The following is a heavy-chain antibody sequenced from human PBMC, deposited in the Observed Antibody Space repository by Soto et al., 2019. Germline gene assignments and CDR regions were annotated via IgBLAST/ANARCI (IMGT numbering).Heavy chain of an antibody. CDR2: IYPGDSDT. CDR1: GYSFTSYW. D-gene: IGHD3-10*01. CDR3: TRPDFYYGSGDWAF. V-gene: IGHV5-51*01. Sequence: GESLKISCKGSGYSFTSYWIGLVRQMPGKGLEWMGIIYPGDSDTRYSPSFQGHVTISADKSINTAYLQWSSLKASDTAMYYCTRPDFYYGSGDWAFWGQGTPVTGSS. J-gene: IGHJ4*02.